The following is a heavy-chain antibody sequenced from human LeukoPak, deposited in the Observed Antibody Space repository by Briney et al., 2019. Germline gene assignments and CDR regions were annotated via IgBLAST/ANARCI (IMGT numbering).Heavy chain of an antibody. CDR1: GGSISSYY. Sequence: PSETLSLTXNVSGGSISSYYWNWIRQPPGKGLEWIGYIYYSGSTNYNPSLKSRVTISIDTSRNQFSLKLSAVTAADTAVYYCARHTTYPHFDYWGQGTPATVSS. J-gene: IGHJ4*02. D-gene: IGHD1-1*01. CDR3: ARHTTYPHFDY. V-gene: IGHV4-59*01. CDR2: IYYSGST.